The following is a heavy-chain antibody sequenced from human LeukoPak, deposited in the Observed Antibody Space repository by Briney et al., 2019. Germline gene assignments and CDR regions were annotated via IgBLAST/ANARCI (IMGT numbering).Heavy chain of an antibody. J-gene: IGHJ4*02. D-gene: IGHD6-19*01. CDR2: INPNSGGT. Sequence: ASVKVSCKASGYTFTGCYMHWVRQAPGQGLEWMGRINPNSGGTNYAQKFQGRVTMTRDTSISTAYMELSRLRSDDTAVYYCARDSSGWNHDYWGQGTLVTVSS. CDR1: GYTFTGCY. CDR3: ARDSSGWNHDY. V-gene: IGHV1-2*06.